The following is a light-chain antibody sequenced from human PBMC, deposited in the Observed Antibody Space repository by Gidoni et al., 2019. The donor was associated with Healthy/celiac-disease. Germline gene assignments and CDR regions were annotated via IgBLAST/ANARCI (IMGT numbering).Light chain of an antibody. CDR2: GAS. J-gene: IGKJ2*01. Sequence: EIVMTQSTATLSVSPGERATLSCRASQSVSSNLAWYQQKPGQAPRLLIYGASTRATGIPARFSGSGSGTEFTLTISSLQSEDFAVYYCQQYNNWPRGTFGQXTKLEIK. V-gene: IGKV3-15*01. CDR1: QSVSSN. CDR3: QQYNNWPRGT.